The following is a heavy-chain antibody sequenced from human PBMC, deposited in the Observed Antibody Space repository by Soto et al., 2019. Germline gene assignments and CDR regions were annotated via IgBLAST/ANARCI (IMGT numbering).Heavy chain of an antibody. CDR3: AMKLGQQSPCFDS. CDR2: IIGSRGGK. V-gene: IGHV3-23*01. CDR1: GFTFNNYV. Sequence: PGGSLRLSRAASGFTFNNYVLSWVRQAPGKGLEWVSGIIGSRGGKYYADSVKGRFSISRGNSKDTLYLQVDSLRADDTAVYYCAMKLGQQSPCFDSWGRGTLVTVSS. D-gene: IGHD6-13*01. J-gene: IGHJ4*02.